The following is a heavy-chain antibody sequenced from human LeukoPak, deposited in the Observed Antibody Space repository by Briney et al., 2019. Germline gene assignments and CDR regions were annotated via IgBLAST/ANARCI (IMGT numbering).Heavy chain of an antibody. J-gene: IGHJ4*02. D-gene: IGHD3-22*01. CDR3: ARAPGTMIVVDY. CDR2: TSFDGSDN. V-gene: IGHV3-30*04. Sequence: GRSLRLSCAASGFTFSSYAMHWVRQAPGKGPKWVAVTSFDGSDNYYADSVKGRFTISRDNSKNTLYLQMNSLRPDDTAVYYCARAPGTMIVVDYWGQGTLVTVSS. CDR1: GFTFSSYA.